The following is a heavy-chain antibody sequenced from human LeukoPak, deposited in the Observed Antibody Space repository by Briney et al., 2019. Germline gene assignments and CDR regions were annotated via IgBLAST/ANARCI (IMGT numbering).Heavy chain of an antibody. D-gene: IGHD3-10*01. CDR2: IKQDGSEK. CDR3: ARENAGFGENKGYFDY. CDR1: GFTFSSYW. Sequence: PGGSLRLSCAASGFTFSSYWMSWVRQAPGKGLEWVANIKQDGSEKYYVDSVKGRFTISRDNAKNSLYLQVNSLRAEDTAVYYCARENAGFGENKGYFDYWGQGTLVTVSS. J-gene: IGHJ4*02. V-gene: IGHV3-7*01.